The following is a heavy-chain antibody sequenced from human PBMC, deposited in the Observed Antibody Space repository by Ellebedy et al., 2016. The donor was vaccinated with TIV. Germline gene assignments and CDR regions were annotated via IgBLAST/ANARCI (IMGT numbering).Heavy chain of an antibody. V-gene: IGHV3-53*01. Sequence: GESLKISCAASGFSVSSDYVSWVRQAPGKGLEWVSVLYGDGKTYYAASVKGRFTISRDNSKNTLYLQKNSLRAEDTAVYYCARKHSSNWDDSRWGQGTLVTVSS. J-gene: IGHJ4*02. CDR1: GFSVSSDY. D-gene: IGHD6-19*01. CDR3: ARKHSSNWDDSR. CDR2: LYGDGKT.